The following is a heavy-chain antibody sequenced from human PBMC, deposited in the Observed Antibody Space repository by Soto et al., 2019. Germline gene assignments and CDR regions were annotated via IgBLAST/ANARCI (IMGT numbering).Heavy chain of an antibody. CDR3: ARDSYCISTSCSAEPYYGMDV. D-gene: IGHD2-2*01. J-gene: IGHJ6*02. CDR2: IYYSGST. Sequence: SSETLSLTCTVSGGSISSSSYYWGWIRQPPGKGLEWIGSIYYSGSTYYNPSLKSRVTISVDTSKNQFSLKLSSVTAADTAVYYCARDSYCISTSCSAEPYYGMDVWGQGTTVTVSS. V-gene: IGHV4-39*07. CDR1: GGSISSSSYY.